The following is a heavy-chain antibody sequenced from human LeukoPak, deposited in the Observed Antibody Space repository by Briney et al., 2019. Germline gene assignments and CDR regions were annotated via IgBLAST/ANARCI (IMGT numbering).Heavy chain of an antibody. CDR1: GGSIGNYY. Sequence: MASETLSLTCTVSGGSIGNYYWTWIRQPAGKGLEWIGRIFVSGSTNYNPSLKGRVTMSVDTSKKRFSLRLTSMSAADTAVYFCARAIFGDSYHGIDVWGQGPTVTVSS. J-gene: IGHJ6*02. CDR2: IFVSGST. CDR3: ARAIFGDSYHGIDV. V-gene: IGHV4-4*07. D-gene: IGHD3-10*01.